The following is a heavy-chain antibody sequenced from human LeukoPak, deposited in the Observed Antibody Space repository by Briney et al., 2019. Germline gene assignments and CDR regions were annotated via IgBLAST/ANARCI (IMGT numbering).Heavy chain of an antibody. Sequence: GGSLRLSCAASAFTFSSYAMSWVRQAPGKGLEWVSAISSSGGSTYYADSVKGRFTISRDNSKNTLYLQMNSLRAEDTAVYYCATDLGSSRPNFWGQGTPVTVSS. CDR1: AFTFSSYA. V-gene: IGHV3-23*01. CDR3: ATDLGSSRPNF. D-gene: IGHD6-13*01. J-gene: IGHJ4*02. CDR2: ISSSGGST.